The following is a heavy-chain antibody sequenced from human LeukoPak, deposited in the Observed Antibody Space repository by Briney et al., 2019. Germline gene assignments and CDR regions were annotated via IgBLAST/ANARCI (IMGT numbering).Heavy chain of an antibody. Sequence: SETLSLTCTVSGGSIRGYYWSWIRQPPGKGLEWIGYIYYTGTTNCNPSLQSRVTISVDTSKNQFSLKLTSVTAADTAVYYCARTLGYGGPSDDWGQGTLVTVSS. J-gene: IGHJ4*02. CDR1: GGSIRGYY. CDR3: ARTLGYGGPSDD. V-gene: IGHV4-59*01. CDR2: IYYTGTT. D-gene: IGHD4-23*01.